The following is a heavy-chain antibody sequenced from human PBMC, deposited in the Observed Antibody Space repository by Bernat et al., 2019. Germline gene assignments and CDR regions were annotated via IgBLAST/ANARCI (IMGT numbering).Heavy chain of an antibody. CDR3: ARDPGTAIPHFDI. Sequence: QVQLVESGGGVVQPGRSLRLSCAASGFTFSSYAMHWVRQAPGKGLEWVAVISYDGSNKYYADSVKGRFTISRDNSKNTLYLQMNSLRAEDTAVYYCARDPGTAIPHFDIWGQGTMVTVSS. D-gene: IGHD2-2*02. CDR2: ISYDGSNK. V-gene: IGHV3-30-3*01. CDR1: GFTFSSYA. J-gene: IGHJ3*02.